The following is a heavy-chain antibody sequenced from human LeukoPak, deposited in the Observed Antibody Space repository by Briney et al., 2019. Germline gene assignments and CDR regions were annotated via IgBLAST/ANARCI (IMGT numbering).Heavy chain of an antibody. CDR3: ASSSSWYSGLDY. CDR1: GFTVSSNY. J-gene: IGHJ4*02. D-gene: IGHD6-13*01. V-gene: IGHV3-53*01. CDR2: IYGGGST. Sequence: GGSLRLSCAASGFTVSSNYMSWVRQAPGKGLEWVSVIYGGGSTYYADSVKGRFTMSRDNSKNTLYLQMNSLRAEDTAVYYCASSSSWYSGLDYWGQGTLVTVSS.